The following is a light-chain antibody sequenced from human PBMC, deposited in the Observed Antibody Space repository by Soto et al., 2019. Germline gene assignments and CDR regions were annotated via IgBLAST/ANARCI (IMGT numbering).Light chain of an antibody. Sequence: QSLLTQPSSVSAAPGQRVTISCSGSTSNIGSNYVSWYQQFPGTAPRLLIYDNNKRPSGIPDRFSGSKSDTSATLGITGLQTGDEADYYCGTWDSSLSTGRAVFGGGTKLTVL. CDR2: DNN. V-gene: IGLV1-51*01. CDR3: GTWDSSLSTGRAV. J-gene: IGLJ2*01. CDR1: TSNIGSNY.